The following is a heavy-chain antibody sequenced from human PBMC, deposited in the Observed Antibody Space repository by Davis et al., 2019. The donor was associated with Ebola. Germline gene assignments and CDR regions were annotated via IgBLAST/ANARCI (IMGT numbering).Heavy chain of an antibody. D-gene: IGHD1-26*01. CDR3: AKSYSGSYYNYFDY. CDR2: ISDSGGST. J-gene: IGHJ4*02. Sequence: PGGSLRLSCAASGFTFSSYAMSWVRQAPGKGLEWVSAISDSGGSTYYADSVKGRFTISRDNSKNTLYLQMNSLRAEDTAVYYCAKSYSGSYYNYFDYWGQGTLVTVSS. V-gene: IGHV3-23*01. CDR1: GFTFSSYA.